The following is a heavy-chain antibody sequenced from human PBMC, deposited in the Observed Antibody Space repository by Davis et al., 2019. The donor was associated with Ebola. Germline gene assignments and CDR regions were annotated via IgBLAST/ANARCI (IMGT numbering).Heavy chain of an antibody. J-gene: IGHJ4*02. D-gene: IGHD3-10*01. CDR3: AQGSGSYIY. CDR1: GYTFTSYY. CDR2: MNPNSDNT. Sequence: AASVKVSCKASGYTFTSYYIHWVRQATGQGLEWLGWMNPNSDNTGYVQMFQGRVTMTRDTSISTAYMELSSLRPEDTAVYYCAQGSGSYIYWGQGTLVTVAS. V-gene: IGHV1-8*02.